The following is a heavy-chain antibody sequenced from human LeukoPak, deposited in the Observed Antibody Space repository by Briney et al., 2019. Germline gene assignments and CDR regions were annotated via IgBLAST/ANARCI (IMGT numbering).Heavy chain of an antibody. CDR1: GFTFSSYG. CDR2: IWYDGSNK. Sequence: PGGSLRLSCAASGFTFSSYGMHWVRQAPGKGREWGGVIWYDGSNKYYADSVKGRFTISRDNSKNTLYLQMNSLRAEDTAVYYCARDPAEAAAAFDIWGQGTMVTVSS. V-gene: IGHV3-33*01. CDR3: ARDPAEAAAAFDI. D-gene: IGHD2-15*01. J-gene: IGHJ3*02.